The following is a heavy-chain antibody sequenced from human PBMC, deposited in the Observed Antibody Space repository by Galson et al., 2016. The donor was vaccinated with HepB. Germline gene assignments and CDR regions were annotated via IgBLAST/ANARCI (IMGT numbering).Heavy chain of an antibody. CDR2: IKRDGSDK. V-gene: IGHV3-7*01. D-gene: IGHD4-23*01. CDR3: ARDMGGDYGGNSGAFDI. CDR1: GFTLSSYW. J-gene: IGHJ3*02. Sequence: SLRLSCAVSGFTLSSYWMNWVRQAPGKGLEWVANIKRDGSDKYSVDSVKGRFTITRANAKNALYLQMNSLRAEDAAVYYCARDMGGDYGGNSGAFDIWGQGTMVTVSS.